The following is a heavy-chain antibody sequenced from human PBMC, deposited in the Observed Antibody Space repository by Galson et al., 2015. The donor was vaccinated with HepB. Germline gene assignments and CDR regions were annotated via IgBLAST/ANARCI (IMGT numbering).Heavy chain of an antibody. J-gene: IGHJ4*02. D-gene: IGHD6-13*01. CDR3: TRLPIAAAVGYYFDY. V-gene: IGHV3-49*03. Sequence: SLRLSCAASGFTFGDYAISWFRQAPGKGLEWVGFIRSKAYGGTTEYAASVKGRFTISRDDSKSIAYLQMNSLKTEDTAVYYCTRLPIAAAVGYYFDYWGQGTLVTVSS. CDR1: GFTFGDYA. CDR2: IRSKAYGGTT.